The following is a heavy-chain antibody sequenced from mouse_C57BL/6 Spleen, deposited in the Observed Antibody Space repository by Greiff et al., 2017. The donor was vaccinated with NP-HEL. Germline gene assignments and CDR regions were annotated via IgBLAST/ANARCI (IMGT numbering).Heavy chain of an antibody. D-gene: IGHD1-3*01. V-gene: IGHV2-2*01. CDR1: GFSLTSYG. CDR3: ARLSGPFAY. J-gene: IGHJ3*01. CDR2: IWSGGST. Sequence: VQLQQSGPGLVQPSQSLSITCTVSGFSLTSYGVHWVRQSPGKGLEWLGVIWSGGSTDYNAAFISRLSISKDNYKSQVFFKMNSLQADDTAINYCARLSGPFAYWGQGTLVTVSA.